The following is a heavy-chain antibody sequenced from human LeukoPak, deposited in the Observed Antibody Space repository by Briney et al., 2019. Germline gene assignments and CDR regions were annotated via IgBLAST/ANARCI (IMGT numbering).Heavy chain of an antibody. Sequence: GGSLRLSCAASGFTFSSYAMSWVRQAPGKGLEWVSAISGSGGSTYYADSVKGRFTISRDNSKNTLYLQMNSLRAEDTAVYYCAKEGDLILWFRELLSPLDYWGQGTLVTVSS. J-gene: IGHJ4*02. CDR2: ISGSGGST. CDR1: GFTFSSYA. V-gene: IGHV3-23*01. CDR3: AKEGDLILWFRELLSPLDY. D-gene: IGHD3-10*01.